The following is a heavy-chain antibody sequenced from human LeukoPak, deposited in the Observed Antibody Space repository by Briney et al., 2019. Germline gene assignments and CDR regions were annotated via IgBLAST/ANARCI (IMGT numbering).Heavy chain of an antibody. D-gene: IGHD2-15*01. CDR3: AADPHSPYPGA. CDR1: GFTFAISA. V-gene: IGHV1-58*02. J-gene: IGHJ4*02. Sequence: SVKVSCKASGFTFAISAMQWVRQARGQRLEWIGWIVVGSGNTNYAQKFQERVTITSDMSTSTAYMELSSLRSEDTAVYYCAADPHSPYPGAWGQGTLVTVSS. CDR2: IVVGSGNT.